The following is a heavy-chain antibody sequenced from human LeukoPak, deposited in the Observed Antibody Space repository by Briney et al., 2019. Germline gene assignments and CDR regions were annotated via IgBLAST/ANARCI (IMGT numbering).Heavy chain of an antibody. V-gene: IGHV4-31*03. CDR3: ASSAYCGGDCYPTIDY. CDR1: GGSISSGGYY. J-gene: IGHJ4*02. Sequence: PSQTLSLTCTVSGGSISSGGYYWSWIHQHPGKGLEWIGYIYYSGSTYYNPSLKSRVTISVDTSKNQFSLKLSSVTAADTAVYYCASSAYCGGDCYPTIDYWGQGTLVTVSS. D-gene: IGHD2-21*02. CDR2: IYYSGST.